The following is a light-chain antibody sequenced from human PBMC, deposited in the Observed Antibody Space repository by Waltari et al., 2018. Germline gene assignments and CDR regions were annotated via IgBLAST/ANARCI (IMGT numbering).Light chain of an antibody. Sequence: QSALTQPRSVSGSPGQPVTISCTGSSSDVGGYNYVSWYQQHPGKAPKHMIYDVFKRPSGVPDRFSGSKSGNTASLTISGLQTEDEADYFCCSYAGSYSSGVFGTGTTVTVL. CDR3: CSYAGSYSSGV. CDR1: SSDVGGYNY. J-gene: IGLJ1*01. CDR2: DVF. V-gene: IGLV2-11*01.